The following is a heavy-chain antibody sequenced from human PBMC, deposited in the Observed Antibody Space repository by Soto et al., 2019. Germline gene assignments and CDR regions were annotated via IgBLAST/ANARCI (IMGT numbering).Heavy chain of an antibody. J-gene: IGHJ6*02. CDR2: ISSSGSTI. Sequence: EVQLVESGGGLVQPGGSLRLSCAASGFTFSSYEMNWVRQAPGKGLEWVSYISSSGSTIYYADSVKGRFTISRDNAKNSLYLQMNSLRAEDTAVYYCASGLQQWLVRPYYYGMDVWGQGTTVTVSS. V-gene: IGHV3-48*03. CDR3: ASGLQQWLVRPYYYGMDV. CDR1: GFTFSSYE. D-gene: IGHD6-19*01.